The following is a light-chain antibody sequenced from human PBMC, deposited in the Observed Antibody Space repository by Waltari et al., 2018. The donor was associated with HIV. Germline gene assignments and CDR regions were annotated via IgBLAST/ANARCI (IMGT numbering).Light chain of an antibody. CDR2: RND. CDR3: VAWDDSLRGVL. V-gene: IGLV1-47*01. CDR1: TSNIGSNY. J-gene: IGLJ2*01. Sequence: SVLTQPPSASGTPGQRVTISCSGSTSNIGSNYVFWYQHLPGTAPKPLIHRNDQRPSGVPDRFSGSTSGTSASLAISGLRSEDEADYYCVAWDDSLRGVLFGGGTKVAVL.